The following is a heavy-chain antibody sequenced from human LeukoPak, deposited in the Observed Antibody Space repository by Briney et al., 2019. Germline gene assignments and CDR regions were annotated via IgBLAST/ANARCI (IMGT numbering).Heavy chain of an antibody. V-gene: IGHV3-23*01. J-gene: IGHJ4*02. CDR2: ISGSVGTT. Sequence: GGSLRLSCAASGFTFSTYAMSWVRQAPGKGLEWVSVISGSVGTTYYADSVKGRFTISRDNSKNTLYLQMNSLRAEDTAVYYCAKTGDGYNSPFDYWGQGTLVTVSS. D-gene: IGHD5-24*01. CDR1: GFTFSTYA. CDR3: AKTGDGYNSPFDY.